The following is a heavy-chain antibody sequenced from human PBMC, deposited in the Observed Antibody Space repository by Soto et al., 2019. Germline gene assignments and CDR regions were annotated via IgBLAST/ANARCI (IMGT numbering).Heavy chain of an antibody. Sequence: QVQLVQSGAEVKKPGASVKVSCTASGYTFKSFYMHWVRQAPGQGLEWIGMINPTDGSVSFAQKFPDSVTFATDRPTSTVYMELSSLTREDTAVYFCARDFGRHGAVDTTGWFDPWGQGTLVTVSS. CDR2: INPTDGSV. J-gene: IGHJ5*02. CDR3: ARDFGRHGAVDTTGWFDP. V-gene: IGHV1-46*02. CDR1: GYTFKSFY. D-gene: IGHD3-3*01.